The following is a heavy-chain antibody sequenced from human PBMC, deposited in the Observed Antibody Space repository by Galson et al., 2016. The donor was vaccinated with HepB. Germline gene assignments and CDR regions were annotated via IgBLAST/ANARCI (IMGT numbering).Heavy chain of an antibody. J-gene: IGHJ6*02. V-gene: IGHV3-30*04. D-gene: IGHD6-13*01. CDR2: IEYDGSNK. CDR1: GFTFSSYT. CDR3: ARDARYSSNWYYGVASPGFYYYGMDV. Sequence: SLRLSCAASGFTFSSYTMHWVRQTPGKGLEWVALIEYDGSNKYYADSVKGRFTISRDNSKNTLYLQMNSLRAEDTAIYYCARDARYSSNWYYGVASPGFYYYGMDVWGQGTTVTVSS.